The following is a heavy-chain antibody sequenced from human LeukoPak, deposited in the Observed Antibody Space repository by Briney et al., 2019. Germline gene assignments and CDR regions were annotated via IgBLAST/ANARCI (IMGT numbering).Heavy chain of an antibody. Sequence: GTSLRLSCTASAFTFSSYAMHWVRQAPGKGLEWMAVITYDGSNKYYADSVQGRFTISRDNSTNTLYMQMDRLRSDDTAVYYCARDRCSGGSCSVGYWGEGTLVIVSS. CDR1: AFTFSSYA. CDR2: ITYDGSNK. D-gene: IGHD2-15*01. J-gene: IGHJ4*02. V-gene: IGHV3-30-3*01. CDR3: ARDRCSGGSCSVGY.